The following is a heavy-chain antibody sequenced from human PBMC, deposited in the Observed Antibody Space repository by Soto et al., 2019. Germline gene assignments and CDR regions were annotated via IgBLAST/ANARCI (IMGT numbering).Heavy chain of an antibody. D-gene: IGHD5-18*01. J-gene: IGHJ4*02. CDR3: ARDRAYNCFDY. Sequence: QLVESGGGLVQPGGFLRLSCGASGSTFSSSWMTWVRQAPGKGLEWVANINLDGSERNYVDSVKGRFTISRDNAKNLLYLQMNSLRAEDTAVYYCARDRAYNCFDYWGQGTLVTVSS. CDR1: GSTFSSSW. CDR2: INLDGSER. V-gene: IGHV3-7*05.